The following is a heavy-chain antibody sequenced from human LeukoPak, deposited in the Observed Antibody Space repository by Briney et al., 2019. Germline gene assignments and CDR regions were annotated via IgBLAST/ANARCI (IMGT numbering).Heavy chain of an antibody. CDR3: ARGPYSYDSSGAFDI. V-gene: IGHV4-61*02. Sequence: SETLSLTCTVSGDSISSGDYYWSWIRQLAGKGLEWIGRISSSGSTNYNPSLKSRVTISVDTSKNQFSLKLSSVTAADTAVYFCARGPYSYDSSGAFDIWGQGTMVTVSS. J-gene: IGHJ3*02. CDR1: GDSISSGDYY. CDR2: ISSSGST. D-gene: IGHD3-22*01.